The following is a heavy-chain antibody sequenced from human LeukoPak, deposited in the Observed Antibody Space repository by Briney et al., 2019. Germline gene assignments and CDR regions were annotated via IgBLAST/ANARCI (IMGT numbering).Heavy chain of an antibody. Sequence: GGSLRLSCAASGFTFSSYGMHWVRQAPGKGLEWVAFIRYDGSNKYYADSVKGRFTISRDNSKNTLYLQMNSLRAEDTAVYYCAKDRKSITGTYYYYYYMDVWGKGTTVTVSS. D-gene: IGHD1-20*01. V-gene: IGHV3-30*02. CDR3: AKDRKSITGTYYYYYYMDV. CDR2: IRYDGSNK. CDR1: GFTFSSYG. J-gene: IGHJ6*03.